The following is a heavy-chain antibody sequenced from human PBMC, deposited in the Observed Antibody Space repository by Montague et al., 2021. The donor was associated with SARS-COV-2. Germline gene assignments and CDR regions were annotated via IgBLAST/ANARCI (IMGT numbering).Heavy chain of an antibody. V-gene: IGHV4-34*01. CDR1: GETFSGFF. J-gene: IGHJ4*02. CDR3: ARWDPQTLTVISLRGKSAYDY. CDR2: INDRGVTNY. D-gene: IGHD4-11*01. Sequence: SETLSLTCAVYGETFSGFFWSWIHQPPGKGPEWIAEINDRGVTNYNYDPSLGSRVTISADTSKNQFSLKLRSVTAADTAVYYCARWDPQTLTVISLRGKSAYDYWGQGTLVTVSS.